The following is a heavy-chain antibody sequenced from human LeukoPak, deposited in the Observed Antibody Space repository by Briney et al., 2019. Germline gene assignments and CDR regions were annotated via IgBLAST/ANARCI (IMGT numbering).Heavy chain of an antibody. CDR3: ARGYCSGGSCYHDY. CDR1: GFTFSNYA. CDR2: ITGSGGST. J-gene: IGHJ4*02. D-gene: IGHD2-15*01. Sequence: SGGSLRLSCAASGFTFSNYALSWVRQVPGKGLEWVSGITGSGGSTYYADSVKGRFTISRDNSKNTLYLQMNSLRAEDTAVYYCARGYCSGGSCYHDYWGQGILVTVSS. V-gene: IGHV3-23*01.